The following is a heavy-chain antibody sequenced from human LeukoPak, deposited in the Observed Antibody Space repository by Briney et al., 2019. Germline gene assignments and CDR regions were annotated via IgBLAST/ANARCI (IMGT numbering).Heavy chain of an antibody. Sequence: PGGSLRLSCAASGFTFSSYSMNWVRQAPGKGLEWVSSISSTSSYIYYADSVKGRFTISRDNAKNSLYLQMNSLRAEDTAVYYCARVQSPPYSLFDYWGQGTLVTVSS. J-gene: IGHJ4*02. V-gene: IGHV3-21*01. CDR2: ISSTSSYI. CDR3: ARVQSPPYSLFDY. CDR1: GFTFSSYS. D-gene: IGHD2-21*01.